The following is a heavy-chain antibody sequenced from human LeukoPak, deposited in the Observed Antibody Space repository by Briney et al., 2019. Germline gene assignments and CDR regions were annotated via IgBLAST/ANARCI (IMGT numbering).Heavy chain of an antibody. D-gene: IGHD3-10*01. CDR1: GGSFSGYY. CDR2: INQRGST. J-gene: IGHJ1*01. Sequence: PSETLSLTCAVYGGSFSGYYWRWIRQPPGKGLEWMGEINQRGSTNYNASLKRRVTISGDTPKNHFSLNVSSVTAAHTCVYICARAHYNGSGSYKHRGQGTLVTVSS. CDR3: ARAHYNGSGSYKH. V-gene: IGHV4-34*01.